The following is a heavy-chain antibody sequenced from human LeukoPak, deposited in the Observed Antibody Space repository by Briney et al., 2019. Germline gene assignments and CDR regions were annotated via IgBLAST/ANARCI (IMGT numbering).Heavy chain of an antibody. Sequence: SETLSLTCTVSGGSISSSSYYWGWIRQPPGKGLEWIGSIYYSGSTYYTPSLKSRVTISVDTSKNQFSLKLSSVTAADTAVYYCARTYKFLEDCWGQGTLVTVSS. D-gene: IGHD1-14*01. V-gene: IGHV4-39*01. CDR3: ARTYKFLEDC. CDR1: GGSISSSSYY. CDR2: IYYSGST. J-gene: IGHJ4*02.